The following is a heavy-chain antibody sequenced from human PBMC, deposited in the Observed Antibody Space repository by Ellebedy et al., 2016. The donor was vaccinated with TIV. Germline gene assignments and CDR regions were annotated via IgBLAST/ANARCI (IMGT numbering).Heavy chain of an antibody. CDR2: INPNSGGT. J-gene: IGHJ4*02. Sequence: ASVKVSXXASGYTFTGYYMHWVRQAPRQGLEWMGWINPNSGGTNYAQKFQGRVTMTRDTSISTAYMELSRLRSDDTAVYYCARDHLRVVGAKPGYWGQGTLVTVSS. CDR1: GYTFTGYY. CDR3: ARDHLRVVGAKPGY. D-gene: IGHD1-26*01. V-gene: IGHV1-2*02.